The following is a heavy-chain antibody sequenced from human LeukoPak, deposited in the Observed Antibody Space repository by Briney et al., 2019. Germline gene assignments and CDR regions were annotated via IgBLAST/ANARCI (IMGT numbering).Heavy chain of an antibody. CDR1: GGTFSSYA. Sequence: ASVKVSCKASGGTFSSYAISWVRHAPGQGLELMGGIIPIFGTANYAQKFQGRVTITADESTSTAYMELSSLRSEDTAVYYCARSGPPDTVTKHYYYYYMDVWGKGTTVTVSS. V-gene: IGHV1-69*13. D-gene: IGHD4-11*01. CDR2: IIPIFGTA. J-gene: IGHJ6*03. CDR3: ARSGPPDTVTKHYYYYYMDV.